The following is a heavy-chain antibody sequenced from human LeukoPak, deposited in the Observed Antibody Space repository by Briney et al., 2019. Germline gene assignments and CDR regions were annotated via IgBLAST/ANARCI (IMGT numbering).Heavy chain of an antibody. CDR1: GYTFTSYG. CDR3: ARPALPAGSFWNPWFDP. D-gene: IGHD1-1*01. CDR2: ISAYNGNT. J-gene: IGHJ5*02. V-gene: IGHV1-18*01. Sequence: ASVKVSCKASGYTFTSYGISWVRQAPGQGLEWMGWISAYNGNTNYAQKLQGRVTMTTDTSTSTAYMELRSLRSDDTAVYYCARPALPAGSFWNPWFDPWGQGTLVTVSS.